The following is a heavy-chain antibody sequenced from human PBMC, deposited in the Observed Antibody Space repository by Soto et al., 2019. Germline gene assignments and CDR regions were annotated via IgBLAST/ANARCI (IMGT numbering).Heavy chain of an antibody. Sequence: GGSLRLSCAASGFTFSNYWMHWVRQAPGKGLVWVSRINSDGSSTSYADSVKGRFTISRDNAKNTLYLQMYSLRGEDTAVYYCARDPAPSGWYDYWGQGTLVTVSS. V-gene: IGHV3-74*01. CDR2: INSDGSST. CDR3: ARDPAPSGWYDY. J-gene: IGHJ4*02. CDR1: GFTFSNYW. D-gene: IGHD6-19*01.